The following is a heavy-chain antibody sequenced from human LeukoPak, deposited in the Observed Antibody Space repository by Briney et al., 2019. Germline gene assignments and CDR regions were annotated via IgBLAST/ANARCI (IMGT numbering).Heavy chain of an antibody. CDR2: IYYSGST. V-gene: IGHV4-59*01. D-gene: IGHD4-23*01. Sequence: PSETLSLACAVSGGSISSYYWSWIRQPPGKGLEWIGYIYYSGSTNYNPSLKSRVTISVDTSKNQFSLKLSSVTAADTAVYYCARTGYTVALDYWGQGTLVTVSS. CDR1: GGSISSYY. CDR3: ARTGYTVALDY. J-gene: IGHJ4*02.